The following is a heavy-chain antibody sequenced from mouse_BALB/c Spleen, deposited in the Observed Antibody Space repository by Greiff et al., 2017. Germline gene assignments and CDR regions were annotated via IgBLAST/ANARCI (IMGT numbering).Heavy chain of an antibody. CDR3: ARGYVIYYYAMDY. Sequence: VQLKESGPGLVKPSQSLSLTCTVTGYSITSDYAWNWIRQFPGNKLEWMGYISYSGSTSYNPSLKSRISITRDTSKNQFFLQLNSVTTEDTATYYCARGYVIYYYAMDYWGQGTSVTVSS. CDR2: ISYSGST. CDR1: GYSITSDYA. V-gene: IGHV3-2*02. D-gene: IGHD3-1*01. J-gene: IGHJ4*01.